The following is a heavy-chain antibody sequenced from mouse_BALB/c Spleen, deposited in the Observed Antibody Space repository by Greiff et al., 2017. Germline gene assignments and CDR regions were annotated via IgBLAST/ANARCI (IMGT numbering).Heavy chain of an antibody. Sequence: EVKLEESGGGLVQPGGSLKLSCAASGFTFSSYAMSWVRQSPEKRLEWVAEISSGGSYTYYPDTVTGRFTISRDNAKNTLYLEMSSLRSEDTAMYYCARDHGYEGAMDYWGQGTSVTVSS. CDR1: GFTFSSYA. D-gene: IGHD2-2*01. CDR3: ARDHGYEGAMDY. V-gene: IGHV5-9-4*01. J-gene: IGHJ4*01. CDR2: ISSGGSYT.